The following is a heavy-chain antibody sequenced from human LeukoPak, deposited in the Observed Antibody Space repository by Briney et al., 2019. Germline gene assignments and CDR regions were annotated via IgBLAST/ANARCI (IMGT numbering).Heavy chain of an antibody. V-gene: IGHV4-59*04. J-gene: IGHJ3*02. CDR2: IYYSGST. CDR1: GGSISSYY. Sequence: SETLSLTCTVSGGSISSYYWSWVRQPPGKGLEWIGNIYYSGSTYYNPSLKSRVTISVDTSKNQFSLKLSPVTAADTAVYYCAGSPRAFDIWGQGTMVTVSS. CDR3: AGSPRAFDI.